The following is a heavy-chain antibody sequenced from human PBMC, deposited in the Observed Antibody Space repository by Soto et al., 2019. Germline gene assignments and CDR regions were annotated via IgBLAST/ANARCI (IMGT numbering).Heavy chain of an antibody. V-gene: IGHV3-23*01. CDR3: AKDMYSSTWYFYYYAMDV. D-gene: IGHD6-13*01. CDR2: ISGSGGST. J-gene: IGHJ6*02. CDR1: GFTFSSYA. Sequence: EVQLLESGGGLVQPGGSLRLSCAASGFTFSSYAMSWVRQAPGKGLEWVSAISGSGGSTYYADSVKGRFTISRDNSKNTLYLQMNSRRAEDTAVYYCAKDMYSSTWYFYYYAMDVWGQGTTVTVSS.